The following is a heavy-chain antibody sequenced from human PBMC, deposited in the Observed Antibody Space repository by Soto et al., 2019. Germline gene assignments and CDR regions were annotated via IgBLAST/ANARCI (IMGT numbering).Heavy chain of an antibody. J-gene: IGHJ4*02. CDR1: GGSISSYY. V-gene: IGHV4-59*08. Sequence: QVQLQESGPGLVKPSETLSLTCTVSGGSISSYYWSWIRQPPGKGLEWIGYIYYSGSTNYNPSLKSRVTIAVDTSKNQCSLKLSSVTAADTAVYYCARGAKGDSSGVDYWGQGTLVTVSS. CDR2: IYYSGST. D-gene: IGHD6-19*01. CDR3: ARGAKGDSSGVDY.